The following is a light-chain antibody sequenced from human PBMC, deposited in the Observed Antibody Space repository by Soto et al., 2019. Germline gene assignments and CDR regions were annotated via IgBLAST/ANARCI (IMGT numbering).Light chain of an antibody. CDR3: QQRTNWLT. CDR1: QSLSSY. J-gene: IGKJ4*01. V-gene: IGKV3-11*01. CDR2: DAS. Sequence: EIVLTQSPATLSLSPGERATRSCRASQSLSSYLAWYQQKPGQAPRLLIYDASNRATGIPARFSGSGSGTDFTLTISSLEPEDFAVYYCQQRTNWLTFGGGTKVDIK.